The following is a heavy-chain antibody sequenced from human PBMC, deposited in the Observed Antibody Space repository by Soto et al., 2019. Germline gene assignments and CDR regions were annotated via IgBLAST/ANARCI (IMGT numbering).Heavy chain of an antibody. J-gene: IGHJ4*02. CDR2: IKEDGRET. CDR1: GFTFSGGYW. CDR3: ASTRGY. Sequence: EVLVVESGGGLVQPGGSLRLSCAVSGFTFSGGYWMKWVRQAPGKGLEWVATIKEDGRETYYVDSVKGRFTISSDSAKDSLYLQMNSLRVEDTAVYYCASTRGYWGQGTLVTVSS. V-gene: IGHV3-7*03. D-gene: IGHD3-3*01.